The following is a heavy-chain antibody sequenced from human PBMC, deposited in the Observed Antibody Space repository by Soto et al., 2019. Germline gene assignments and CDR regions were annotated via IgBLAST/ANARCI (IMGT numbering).Heavy chain of an antibody. Sequence: GGSLRLSCAASGFSFNSYTMNWVRQAPGKGLEWVSGISTSGSNTYCADCVKGRFTIFRDNSQNILFLQMNSLRVEDTAIYYCAKDRHPDGIWTFDYWGQGTLVTVSS. J-gene: IGHJ4*02. D-gene: IGHD3-3*01. CDR1: GFSFNSYT. V-gene: IGHV3-23*01. CDR3: AKDRHPDGIWTFDY. CDR2: ISTSGSNT.